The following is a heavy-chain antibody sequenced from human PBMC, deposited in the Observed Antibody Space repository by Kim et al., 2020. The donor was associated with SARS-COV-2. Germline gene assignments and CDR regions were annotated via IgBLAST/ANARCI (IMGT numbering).Heavy chain of an antibody. V-gene: IGHV3-11*04. J-gene: IGHJ4*02. CDR3: AAISSPMWEVSNFDF. Sequence: GGSLRLSCVASGLDFSNYYLGWIRQAPGKGLEWLSYISQSGTRTNYADSVRGRFTIFRDNGLKSLYLQLHRLTRDDTGVYYCAAISSPMWEVSNFDFWGRGTLVTVSS. CDR1: GLDFSNYY. CDR2: ISQSGTRT. D-gene: IGHD1-26*01.